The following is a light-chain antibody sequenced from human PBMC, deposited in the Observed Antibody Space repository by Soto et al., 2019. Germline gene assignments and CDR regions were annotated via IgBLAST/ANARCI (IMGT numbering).Light chain of an antibody. V-gene: IGKV1-33*01. Sequence: DIQMTQSPSSLSASVGDRVTITCQASQDISNYLNWYQQKPGKAPKLLIYDASNLETGVPSRFSGSRSGTDFTYTISNLQPEDIATYYCQHYDKLPSITFDQGTRLEIK. CDR2: DAS. J-gene: IGKJ5*01. CDR1: QDISNY. CDR3: QHYDKLPSIT.